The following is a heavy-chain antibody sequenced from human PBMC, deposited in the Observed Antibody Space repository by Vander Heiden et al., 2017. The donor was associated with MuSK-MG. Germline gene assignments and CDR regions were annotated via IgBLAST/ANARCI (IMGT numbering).Heavy chain of an antibody. CDR3: ARDTSGAFDI. V-gene: IGHV3-66*01. Sequence: EVQLVESGGGLVQPGGSLSLSCAASGFTVSSNYMSWVRQDPGKGLEWVSVIYSGGSTYYADSVKGRFTISRDNSKNTLYLQMNSLRAEDTAVYYCARDTSGAFDIWGQGTMVTVSS. D-gene: IGHD3-16*01. CDR2: IYSGGST. J-gene: IGHJ3*02. CDR1: GFTVSSNY.